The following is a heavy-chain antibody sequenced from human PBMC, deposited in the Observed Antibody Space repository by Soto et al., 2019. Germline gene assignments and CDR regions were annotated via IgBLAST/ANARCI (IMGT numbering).Heavy chain of an antibody. Sequence: ASVKVSCKTSGYSFTTYYMHWMRQAPGQGLEWMGIINPSGGSTSYAQKFQDRVTMTRDTSTNTVYLELRSLTFEDTAVYYRARGKADIAMAYFQYWGQGTLVTVSS. CDR2: INPSGGST. V-gene: IGHV1-46*01. CDR1: GYSFTTYY. D-gene: IGHD6-19*01. J-gene: IGHJ1*01. CDR3: ARGKADIAMAYFQY.